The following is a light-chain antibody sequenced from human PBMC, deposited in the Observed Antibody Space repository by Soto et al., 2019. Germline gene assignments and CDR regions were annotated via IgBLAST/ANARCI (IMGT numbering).Light chain of an antibody. CDR3: SSYTSSSTVV. CDR1: SSDVGGYNY. Sequence: QSVLTQPASVSGSPGQSLTISCTGTSSDVGGYNYVSWFQQHPGKAPKLKVYNVSNRPSGVSNRFSGSKSGNTAFLTISGLQAEDEADYYCSSYTSSSTVVFGGGTQLTVL. J-gene: IGLJ2*01. CDR2: NVS. V-gene: IGLV2-14*03.